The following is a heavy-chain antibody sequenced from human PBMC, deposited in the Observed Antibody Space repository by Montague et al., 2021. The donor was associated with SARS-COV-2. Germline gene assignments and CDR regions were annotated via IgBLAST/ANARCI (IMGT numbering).Heavy chain of an antibody. V-gene: IGHV4-59*01. Sequence: SETLSLTCTVSGDSISTSYWAWIRQPPGKGLEWIGYVYYSGRSGYNSSLKSRVTISVDTSKNQVSLNLRSVTAADTAVYFCVRADRRGPDTPHLYCYKGMDRWGQGTTVTVSS. CDR1: GDSISTSY. CDR2: VYYSGRS. CDR3: VRADRRGPDTPHLYCYKGMDR. J-gene: IGHJ6*02. D-gene: IGHD3-10*01.